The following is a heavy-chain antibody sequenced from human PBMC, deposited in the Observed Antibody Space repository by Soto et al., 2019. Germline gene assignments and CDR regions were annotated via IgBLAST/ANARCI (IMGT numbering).Heavy chain of an antibody. CDR3: AREGGKHLWVEGRTAMDV. CDR2: ISADNGQT. Sequence: QVQVVQSGPEVKKPGASVKVSCKASGYTFTSYGISWVRQAPGQGLEWMGWISADNGQTSYGQKFRGRVTITTDTATSTAYMELRSLRSDDTGIYYCAREGGKHLWVEGRTAMDVWGQGTSVTVSS. V-gene: IGHV1-18*01. CDR1: GYTFTSYG. J-gene: IGHJ6*02. D-gene: IGHD3-10*01.